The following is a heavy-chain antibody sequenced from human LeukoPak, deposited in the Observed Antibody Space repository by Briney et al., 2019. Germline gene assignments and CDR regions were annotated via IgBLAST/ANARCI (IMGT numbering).Heavy chain of an antibody. V-gene: IGHV4-34*01. CDR3: AREEASGWFDP. CDR1: GGSISSYY. J-gene: IGHJ5*02. Sequence: SETLSLTCTVSGGSISSYYWSWIRQPPGKGLEWIGEINHSGSTNYNPSLKSRVTISVDTSKNQFSLKLSSVTAADTAVYYCAREEASGWFDPWGQGTLVTVSS. D-gene: IGHD6-6*01. CDR2: INHSGST.